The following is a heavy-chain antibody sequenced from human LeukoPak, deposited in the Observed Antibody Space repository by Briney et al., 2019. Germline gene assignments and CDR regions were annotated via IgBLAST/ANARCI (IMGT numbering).Heavy chain of an antibody. V-gene: IGHV1-18*01. CDR2: ISAYNGNT. D-gene: IGHD6-6*01. Sequence: ASVKVSCKASGYTFTSYGISWVRQAPGQGLEWMGLISAYNGNTNYAQKLQGRVTMTTDTSTSTAYMELRSLRSDDTAVYYCARDLGSSATSTNWFDPWGQGTLVTVSS. CDR1: GYTFTSYG. CDR3: ARDLGSSATSTNWFDP. J-gene: IGHJ5*02.